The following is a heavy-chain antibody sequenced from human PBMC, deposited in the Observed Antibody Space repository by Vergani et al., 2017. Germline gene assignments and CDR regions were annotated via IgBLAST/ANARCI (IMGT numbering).Heavy chain of an antibody. CDR2: ISYDGSNK. Sequence: QVQLVESGGGVVQPGRSLRLSCAASGFTFSSYAMHWVRQAPGKGLEWVAVISYDGSNKYYADSVKGRFTISRDNSKNTLYLQMNSLRAEDTAVYYCARVGTATGGGSYYYDYMDVWGKGTTVTVSS. CDR1: GFTFSSYA. J-gene: IGHJ6*03. V-gene: IGHV3-30-3*01. CDR3: ARVGTATGGGSYYYDYMDV. D-gene: IGHD3-16*01.